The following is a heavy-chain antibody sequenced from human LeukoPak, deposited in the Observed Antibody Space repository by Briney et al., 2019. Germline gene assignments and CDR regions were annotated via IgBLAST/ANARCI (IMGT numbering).Heavy chain of an antibody. Sequence: GGPLRLSCAASGFTFYTYSMNWVRQAPGKGLEWVAYITSSSSAVYYADSVKGRFTISRDNAKNSVDLQMNSLRVDDTAVYYCARADADYWGQGTLVTVSA. CDR3: ARADADY. V-gene: IGHV3-48*04. CDR1: GFTFYTYS. J-gene: IGHJ4*02. CDR2: ITSSSSAV.